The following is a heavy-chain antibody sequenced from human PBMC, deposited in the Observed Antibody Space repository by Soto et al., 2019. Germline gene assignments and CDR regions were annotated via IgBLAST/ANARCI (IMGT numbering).Heavy chain of an antibody. CDR2: ISQSGHT. V-gene: IGHV4-34*01. CDR1: SGSFSGYY. Sequence: PSETLSLTCSIYSGSFSGYYWSWIRHPPGKGLEWIGEISQSGHTNYSPSLKSRVSISIDTSKKQFSLNLASVSAADTAVYYCARAPKVSGSSQTRPDFWGQGTLVTVSS. D-gene: IGHD6-6*01. J-gene: IGHJ4*02. CDR3: ARAPKVSGSSQTRPDF.